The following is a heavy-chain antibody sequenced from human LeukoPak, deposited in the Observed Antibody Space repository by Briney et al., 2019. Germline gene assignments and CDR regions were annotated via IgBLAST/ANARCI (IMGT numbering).Heavy chain of an antibody. CDR2: ISSDGSSD. Sequence: GGSLRLSCAASGFTFSGYWMHWVRQAPGKGLVWVSRISSDGSSDTYADTVKGRFTISRDNAKNTLYLQMNSLRAEDTAVYYCARGRLTSSWYYFDYWGQGTLVTVSS. J-gene: IGHJ4*02. D-gene: IGHD6-19*01. CDR1: GFTFSGYW. V-gene: IGHV3-74*01. CDR3: ARGRLTSSWYYFDY.